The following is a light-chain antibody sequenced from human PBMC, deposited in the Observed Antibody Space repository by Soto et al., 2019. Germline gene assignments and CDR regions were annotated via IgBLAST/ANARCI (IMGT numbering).Light chain of an antibody. V-gene: IGKV1-39*01. J-gene: IGKJ4*01. Sequence: DIQMTQSPSSLSASVGDRVTITCRASQSISKYLNWYQQKPGRAPKLLIYTASTLQSGVPSRFSGSGSGTDFTLTISRLQPEDSATYFCQQSYTTPLTFGGGTKVDIK. CDR3: QQSYTTPLT. CDR1: QSISKY. CDR2: TAS.